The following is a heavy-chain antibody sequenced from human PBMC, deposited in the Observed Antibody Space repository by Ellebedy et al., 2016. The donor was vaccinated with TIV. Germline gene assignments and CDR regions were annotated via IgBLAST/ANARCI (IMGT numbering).Heavy chain of an antibody. J-gene: IGHJ6*02. D-gene: IGHD1-26*01. Sequence: SETLSLTCKVSGGSVSSGSHYWNWSRQPPGKGLEWIGYRYYIGTTNYNPSRKSRVTISEDTSKNQFSLRLSSVTAADTAVYYCAGGSYTPYGMDVWGQGTTVTISS. CDR3: AGGSYTPYGMDV. CDR1: GGSVSSGSHY. V-gene: IGHV4-61*01. CDR2: RYYIGTT.